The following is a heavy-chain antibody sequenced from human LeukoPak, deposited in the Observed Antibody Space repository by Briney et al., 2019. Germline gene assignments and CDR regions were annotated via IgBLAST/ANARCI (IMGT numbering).Heavy chain of an antibody. CDR1: GGSISSGGYY. D-gene: IGHD6-13*01. Sequence: PSETLSLTCTVSGGSISSGGYYWSWIRQHPGKGLEWIGYIYYSGSTYYNPSLKSRVTISVDTSKNQFSLRLSSVTAADTAVYYCARDGPYSSSSGSFDYWGQGTLVTVSS. CDR2: IYYSGST. CDR3: ARDGPYSSSSGSFDY. J-gene: IGHJ4*02. V-gene: IGHV4-31*03.